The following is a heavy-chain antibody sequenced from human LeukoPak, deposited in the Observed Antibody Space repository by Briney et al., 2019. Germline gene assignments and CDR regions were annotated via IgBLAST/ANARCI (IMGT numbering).Heavy chain of an antibody. CDR1: GFTVSSNY. V-gene: IGHV3-53*01. CDR3: ARESYYDSSGYYRLFDY. D-gene: IGHD3-22*01. Sequence: PGGSLRPSCAASGFTVSSNYMTWVRQAPGKGLEWVSVIHSGGSTYYADSVKGRFTISRDNSKNTLYLQMNSLRAEDTAVYYCARESYYDSSGYYRLFDYWGQGTLVTVSS. CDR2: IHSGGST. J-gene: IGHJ4*02.